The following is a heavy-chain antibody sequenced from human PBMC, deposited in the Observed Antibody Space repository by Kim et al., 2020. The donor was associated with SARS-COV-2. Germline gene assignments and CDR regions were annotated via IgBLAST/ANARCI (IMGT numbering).Heavy chain of an antibody. V-gene: IGHV3-66*01. CDR3: ARDKYYDFWSGYRPEYYY. CDR1: GFTVSSNY. CDR2: IYSGGST. J-gene: IGHJ6*01. D-gene: IGHD3-3*01. Sequence: GGSLRLSCAASGFTVSSNYMSWVRQAPGKGLEWVSVIYSGGSTYYADSVKGRFTISRDNSKNTLYLHMNSLRAEDTAVYYCARDKYYDFWSGYRPEYYY.